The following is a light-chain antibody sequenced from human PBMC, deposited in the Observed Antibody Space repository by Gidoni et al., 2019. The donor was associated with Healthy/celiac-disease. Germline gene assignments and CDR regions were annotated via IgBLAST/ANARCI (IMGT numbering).Light chain of an antibody. V-gene: IGKV1-39*01. CDR1: QSISSY. CDR3: QQSYSTPALT. CDR2: AAS. J-gene: IGKJ4*01. Sequence: DIQMTQSPSSLSASVGDRVTINRASQSISSYLNWYQQKPGKAPKLLIYAASSLQSGVPSRFSGSGSGTDFTLTISSLQPEDFATYYCQQSYSTPALTFGGGTKVEIK.